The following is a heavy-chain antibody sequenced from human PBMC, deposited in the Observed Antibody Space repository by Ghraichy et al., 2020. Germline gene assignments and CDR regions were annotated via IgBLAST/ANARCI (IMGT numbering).Heavy chain of an antibody. D-gene: IGHD2-2*01. CDR2: IRSRAEGGKT. V-gene: IGHV3-15*01. Sequence: GGSLRLSCAASGFTFSDAWMSWVRQVPGKGLEWVGRIRSRAEGGKTDYAAPVQGRFTISRDDSKDTLYLQISSLKIEDTAVYYCTTDPAAMYFENWGQGTLVTVSP. J-gene: IGHJ4*02. CDR3: TTDPAAMYFEN. CDR1: GFTFSDAW.